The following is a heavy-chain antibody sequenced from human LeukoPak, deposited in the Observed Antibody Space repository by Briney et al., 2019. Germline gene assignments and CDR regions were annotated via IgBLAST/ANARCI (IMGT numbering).Heavy chain of an antibody. Sequence: SETLSLACAVYGGSFSGYYWSWIRQPPGKGLEWIGEVNHSGSTNYNPSLKSRVTISVDKSKNQFSLKLSSVTAADTAVYYCARVSSGATTVDYWGQGTLVTVSS. CDR3: ARVSSGATTVDY. D-gene: IGHD1-26*01. J-gene: IGHJ4*02. CDR2: VNHSGST. CDR1: GGSFSGYY. V-gene: IGHV4-34*01.